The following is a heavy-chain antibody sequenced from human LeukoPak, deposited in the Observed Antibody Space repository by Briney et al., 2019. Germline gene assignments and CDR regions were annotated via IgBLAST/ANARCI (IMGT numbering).Heavy chain of an antibody. J-gene: IGHJ4*02. CDR2: INSDGSST. D-gene: IGHD3-22*01. Sequence: PGGSLRLSCAASGFTFSSYWMHWVRQAPGKGLVWVSRINSDGSSTNYADSVKGRFTIFRDNPKNTLYLQMNTLRAEDTAVYYCARIRSGYYPDYWGQGTLVTVSS. CDR1: GFTFSSYW. V-gene: IGHV3-74*01. CDR3: ARIRSGYYPDY.